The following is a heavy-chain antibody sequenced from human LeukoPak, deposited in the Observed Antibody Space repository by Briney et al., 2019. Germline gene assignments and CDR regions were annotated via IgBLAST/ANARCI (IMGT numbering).Heavy chain of an antibody. CDR1: GFTFGSYW. CDR2: INSDGSST. CDR3: AKDRWYDGESGYFDH. V-gene: IGHV3-74*01. D-gene: IGHD3-10*01. J-gene: IGHJ4*02. Sequence: GGSLRLSCAASGFTFGSYWMHWLRQAPGKGLVWVSRINSDGSSTTYADSVKGRFTISRDNSNNTLYLRLNSLRAEDTAIYFCAKDRWYDGESGYFDHWGRGTLVTVSS.